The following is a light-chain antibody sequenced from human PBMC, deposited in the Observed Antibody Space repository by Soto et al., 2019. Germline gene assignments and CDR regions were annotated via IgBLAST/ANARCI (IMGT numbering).Light chain of an antibody. J-gene: IGKJ2*01. V-gene: IGKV1-33*01. CDR2: DAS. CDR1: QYISNY. CDR3: QQYDNLPYT. Sequence: DIQMTQSPSSLSASVGDRVTITCQASQYISNYLNWYQQKPGKAPKHLIYDASDLETGVPSRFSGGGSGTDFTFTISSLQPEDIATYYCQQYDNLPYTFGQGTKLEIK.